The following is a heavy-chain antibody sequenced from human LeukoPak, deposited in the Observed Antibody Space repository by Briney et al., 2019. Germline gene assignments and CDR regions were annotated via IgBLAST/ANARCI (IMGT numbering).Heavy chain of an antibody. D-gene: IGHD6-19*01. CDR3: ARGSIAVAGTGFYDY. J-gene: IGHJ4*02. CDR2: IIPILGIA. Sequence: SVKVSCKASGGTFSSYTISWARQAPGQGLEWMGRIIPILGIANYAQKFQGRVTITADKSTSTAYMELSSLRSEDTAVYYCARGSIAVAGTGFYDYWGQGTLVTVSS. V-gene: IGHV1-69*02. CDR1: GGTFSSYT.